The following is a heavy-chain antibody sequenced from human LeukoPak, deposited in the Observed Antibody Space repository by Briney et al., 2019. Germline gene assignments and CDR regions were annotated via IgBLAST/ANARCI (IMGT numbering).Heavy chain of an antibody. CDR3: AVRGYYDSSGDFDY. J-gene: IGHJ4*02. CDR2: INPNSGGT. V-gene: IGHV1-2*02. Sequence: ASVKVSCKASGYTFTGYYMHWVRQAPGQGLEWMGWINPNSGGTNYAQKFQGRVTMTRDTSITTAYMELSRLRSDDSAVYYCAVRGYYDSSGDFDYWGQGTLVTVSS. CDR1: GYTFTGYY. D-gene: IGHD3-22*01.